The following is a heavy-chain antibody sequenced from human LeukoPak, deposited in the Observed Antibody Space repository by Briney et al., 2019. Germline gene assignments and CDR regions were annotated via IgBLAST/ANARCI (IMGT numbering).Heavy chain of an antibody. J-gene: IGHJ3*02. CDR3: ARELTGDAFDT. D-gene: IGHD3-9*01. CDR1: GGSISRSNW. Sequence: SGTLSLTCAVSGGSISRSNWWSWVRQPPGKGLEWIGEIYHSGTTNYNPSLRSRVTISVDKSKNQFSLELHSVTAADTAVYYCARELTGDAFDTWGQGTMVTVSS. CDR2: IYHSGTT. V-gene: IGHV4-4*02.